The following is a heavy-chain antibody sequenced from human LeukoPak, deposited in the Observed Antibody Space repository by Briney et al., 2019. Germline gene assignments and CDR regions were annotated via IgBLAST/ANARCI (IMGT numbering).Heavy chain of an antibody. Sequence: GASVKVSCKASGYTFTGYYMHWVRQAPGQGLEWMGRINPNSGGTNYAQKFQGRVTMTRDTSIGTAYMELSRLRSDDTAVYYCARGPRLDSSGWYYGAFDIWGQGTMVTVSS. CDR1: GYTFTGYY. CDR2: INPNSGGT. J-gene: IGHJ3*02. D-gene: IGHD6-19*01. V-gene: IGHV1-2*06. CDR3: ARGPRLDSSGWYYGAFDI.